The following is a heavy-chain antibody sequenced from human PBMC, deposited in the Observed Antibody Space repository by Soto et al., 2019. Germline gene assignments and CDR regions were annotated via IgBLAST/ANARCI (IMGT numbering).Heavy chain of an antibody. D-gene: IGHD1-1*01. CDR2: IIPMFGTA. CDR3: ARGVSTWNPLYGMDV. V-gene: IGHV1-69*01. J-gene: IGHJ6*02. Sequence: QVQLVQSGAEVKKPGSSVKVSCKASGGTFSSYGVTWVRQAPGQGLEWMGGIIPMFGTANYALRLQGRVTITADESRSTAYMYVSRLRSEDTAVYYCARGVSTWNPLYGMDVWVQGTTVTVSS. CDR1: GGTFSSYG.